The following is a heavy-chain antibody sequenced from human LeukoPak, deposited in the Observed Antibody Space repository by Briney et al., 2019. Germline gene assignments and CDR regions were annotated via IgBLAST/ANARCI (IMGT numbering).Heavy chain of an antibody. D-gene: IGHD3-10*01. J-gene: IGHJ4*02. CDR2: IDPSDSYT. CDR3: AKLMPGGEENDY. Sequence: GESLKISCKGSGYSFTSYWISWVRQMPGKGLEWRGRIDPSDSYTNYSPSFQGHVTISADKSISTAYLQWSSLKASDTAMYYCAKLMPGGEENDYWGQGTLVTVSS. CDR1: GYSFTSYW. V-gene: IGHV5-10-1*01.